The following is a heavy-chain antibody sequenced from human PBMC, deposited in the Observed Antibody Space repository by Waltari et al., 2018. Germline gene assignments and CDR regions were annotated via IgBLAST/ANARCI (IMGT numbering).Heavy chain of an antibody. D-gene: IGHD5-18*01. J-gene: IGHJ4*02. CDR1: GGSFSGYY. CDR2: INHSGST. V-gene: IGHV4-34*01. Sequence: QVQLQQWGTGLLKPSETLSLTCAVYGGSFSGYYWSWIRQPPGKGLEWIGEINHSGSTNYNPSLKRRVTISVDTSKNQFSLKLSSVTAADTAVYYCARGRGYSRWWGQGTLVTVSS. CDR3: ARGRGYSRW.